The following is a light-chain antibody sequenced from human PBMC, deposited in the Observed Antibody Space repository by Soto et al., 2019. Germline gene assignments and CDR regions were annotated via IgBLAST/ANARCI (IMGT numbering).Light chain of an antibody. CDR1: QTILTY. Sequence: DIQRPQSPSSLSASVGDRVTITCRASQTILTYLNWYQQKPGKAPKLLIYAASSLQSGVPSRFSGGGSATDFTLTISSLQPEDFATYYCQQSFSTTWTFGHGTKVDIK. CDR3: QQSFSTTWT. J-gene: IGKJ1*01. V-gene: IGKV1-39*01. CDR2: AAS.